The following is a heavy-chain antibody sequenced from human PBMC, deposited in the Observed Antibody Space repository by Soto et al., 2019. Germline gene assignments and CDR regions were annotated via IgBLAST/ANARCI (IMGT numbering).Heavy chain of an antibody. V-gene: IGHV1-69*13. D-gene: IGHD3-10*01. J-gene: IGHJ5*02. CDR3: ARIYGSGSYRWFDP. CDR2: ITPIFGTA. Sequence: SVKVSCKASGGTFSSYAISWVRQAPGQGLEWMGGITPIFGTANYAQKFQGRVTITADESTSTAYMELSSLRSEDTAVYYCARIYGSGSYRWFDPWGQGTLVTVYS. CDR1: GGTFSSYA.